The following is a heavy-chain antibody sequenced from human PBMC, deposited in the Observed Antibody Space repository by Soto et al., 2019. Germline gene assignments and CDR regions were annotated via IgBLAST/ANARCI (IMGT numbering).Heavy chain of an antibody. J-gene: IGHJ6*02. Sequence: GESLKISCKGSGYSFTSYWIGWVRQMPGKGLEWMGITYPGDSDTRYSPSFQGQVTISADKSISTAYLQWSSLKASDTAMYYCARQANCSSTSCYVYYYYGMDVWGQGTTVTVSS. CDR1: GYSFTSYW. V-gene: IGHV5-51*01. CDR3: ARQANCSSTSCYVYYYYGMDV. CDR2: TYPGDSDT. D-gene: IGHD2-2*01.